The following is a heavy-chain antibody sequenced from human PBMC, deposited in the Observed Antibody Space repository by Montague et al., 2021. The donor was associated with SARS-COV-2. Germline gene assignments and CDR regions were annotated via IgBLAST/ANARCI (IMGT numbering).Heavy chain of an antibody. V-gene: IGHV4-31*11. Sequence: SQTLSLTCAVYGGSFSVHYWTWIRQHPGKGLEWIGYIYYSGSTYYNPSLKSRATISVDTSKNQFSLKLSSVTAADTAVYYCARVQGITMIVVVIGAFDIWGQGTMVTVSS. CDR2: IYYSGST. CDR3: ARVQGITMIVVVIGAFDI. J-gene: IGHJ3*02. D-gene: IGHD3-22*01. CDR1: GGSFSVHY.